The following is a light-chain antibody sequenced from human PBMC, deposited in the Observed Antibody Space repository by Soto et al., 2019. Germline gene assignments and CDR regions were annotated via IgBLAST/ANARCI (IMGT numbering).Light chain of an antibody. J-gene: IGKJ4*01. CDR3: QQYNNWPLT. CDR1: QSVSNN. Sequence: EIVMTQSPATLSVSPGERATLSCRASQSVSNNLAWYQQKPGQTPRLLIYGASTRAAAIAARFSGSGSGTEFTLTISSLQSEDFAVYYCQQYNNWPLTFGGGTKVEIK. V-gene: IGKV3-15*01. CDR2: GAS.